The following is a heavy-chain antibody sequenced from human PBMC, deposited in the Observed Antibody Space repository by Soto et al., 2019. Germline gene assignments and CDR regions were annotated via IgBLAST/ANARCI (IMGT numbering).Heavy chain of an antibody. CDR1: GFTFSAFS. Sequence: EVRLVESGGGLVKSGGSLRLSCAASGFTFSAFSMNWVRQAPGKGLEWLSSINEDSTYIYYGDSLRGRSTISRDNAKASLYLQIDSLRAEDTAVYYCVRDFGRYFRSGYMDVWGDGATVIVS. CDR3: VRDFGRYFRSGYMDV. D-gene: IGHD3-9*01. J-gene: IGHJ6*03. CDR2: INEDSTYI. V-gene: IGHV3-21*02.